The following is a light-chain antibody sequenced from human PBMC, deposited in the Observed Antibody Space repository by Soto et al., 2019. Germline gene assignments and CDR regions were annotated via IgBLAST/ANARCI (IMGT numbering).Light chain of an antibody. CDR2: EVN. J-gene: IGLJ1*01. CDR1: SSDVGSYNR. CDR3: SLYISGSTYV. V-gene: IGLV2-18*01. Sequence: SVLTQPPSVSGSPGQSVTISCTGTSSDVGSYNRLSWYQQPPGTAPKLIMYEVNTRPSGVPDRFSGSKSGSTASLTISGLQAEDEADYYCSLYISGSTYVFGTGTRSPS.